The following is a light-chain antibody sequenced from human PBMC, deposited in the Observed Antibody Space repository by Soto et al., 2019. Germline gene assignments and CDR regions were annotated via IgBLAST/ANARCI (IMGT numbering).Light chain of an antibody. J-gene: IGLJ1*01. V-gene: IGLV2-14*01. CDR3: SSYETTDSRV. CDR2: EVT. Sequence: QSALTQPASVSGSPGQSITISCTGTSDNVGRFDFVSWYQQHPGKAPKLLMYEVTKRPSGVSNRFSGSKSGNTASLTISGLQAEDEADYYCSSYETTDSRVFGTGTKLTVL. CDR1: SDNVGRFDF.